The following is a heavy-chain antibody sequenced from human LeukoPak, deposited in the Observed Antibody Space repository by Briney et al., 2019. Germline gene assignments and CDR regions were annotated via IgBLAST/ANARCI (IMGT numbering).Heavy chain of an antibody. CDR3: ARELGGYSNWFDP. V-gene: IGHV1-2*06. J-gene: IGHJ5*02. Sequence: GASVKVSCKASGYTFTGYYMHWVRQAPGQGLEWMGRINPNSGGTNYAQKFQGRVTMTRDTSISTAYMELSRLRSDDTAVYYCARELGGYSNWFDPWGQGTLVTVSS. CDR1: GYTFTGYY. CDR2: INPNSGGT. D-gene: IGHD6-13*01.